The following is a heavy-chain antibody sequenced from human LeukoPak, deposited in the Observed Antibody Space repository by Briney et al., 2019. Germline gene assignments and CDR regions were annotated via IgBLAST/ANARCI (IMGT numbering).Heavy chain of an antibody. V-gene: IGHV3-30*02. CDR3: ARVSDISVAAYFDY. D-gene: IGHD6-19*01. CDR1: GFTFSSYG. CDR2: IRYDGSNK. Sequence: GGSLRLSCAASGFTFSSYGIHWVRQAPGKGLEWVAFIRYDGSNKYYADSVKGRFTISRDNAKNSLYLQMNSLRAEDTALYYCARVSDISVAAYFDYWGQGTLVTVSS. J-gene: IGHJ4*02.